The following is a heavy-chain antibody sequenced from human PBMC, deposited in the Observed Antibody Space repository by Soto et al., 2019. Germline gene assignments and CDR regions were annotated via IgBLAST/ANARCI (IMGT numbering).Heavy chain of an antibody. J-gene: IGHJ6*03. V-gene: IGHV3-74*01. CDR2: INNDGSVS. CDR3: ARGDCVGGTCYSLAGSFYYYMDV. CDR1: GFTFSNYW. Sequence: EVQLVESGGGLVQPGGSLRLSCVASGFTFSNYWMYWVRQAPGEGLVWVSRINNDGSVSSYADSVKGRLTISRDNVKNPLYLQMDSLRADDTAVYYCARGDCVGGTCYSLAGSFYYYMDVWGKGTTVTVFS. D-gene: IGHD2-15*01.